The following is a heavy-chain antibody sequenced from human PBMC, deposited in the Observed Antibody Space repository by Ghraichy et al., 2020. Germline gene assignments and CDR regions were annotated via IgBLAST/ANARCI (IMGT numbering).Heavy chain of an antibody. CDR3: AHTNYDFWSGYYTTP. CDR2: IYWNDDK. J-gene: IGHJ5*02. Sequence: SGPTLVKPTQTLTLTCTFSGFSLSTSGVGVGWIRQPPGKALEWLALIYWNDDKGYSPSLKSRLTITKDTSKNQVVLTMTNMDPVDTATYYCAHTNYDFWSGYYTTPWGQGTLVTVSS. CDR1: GFSLSTSGVG. D-gene: IGHD3-3*01. V-gene: IGHV2-5*01.